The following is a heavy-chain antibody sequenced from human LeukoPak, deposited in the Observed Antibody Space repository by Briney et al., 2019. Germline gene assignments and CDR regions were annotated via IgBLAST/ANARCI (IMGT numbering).Heavy chain of an antibody. Sequence: SETLSLTCAVYGGSFSGYYWSWIRQPPGKGLEWIGEINHSGSTNYNPSLKSRVTISVDTSKNQFSLKLSSVTAADTAVYYCARGCRYCSSTGVLDPWGQGTLVTVSS. J-gene: IGHJ5*02. CDR2: INHSGST. D-gene: IGHD2-2*01. CDR1: GGSFSGYY. CDR3: ARGCRYCSSTGVLDP. V-gene: IGHV4-34*01.